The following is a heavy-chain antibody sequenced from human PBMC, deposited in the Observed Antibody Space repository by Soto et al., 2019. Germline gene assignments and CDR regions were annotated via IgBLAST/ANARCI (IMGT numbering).Heavy chain of an antibody. V-gene: IGHV4-31*03. J-gene: IGHJ4*02. D-gene: IGHD5-18*01. CDR3: ARSGYSYGPNLLLY. CDR1: GGSISSGGYY. CDR2: IYYSGST. Sequence: SETLSLTCTVSGGSISSGGYYWSWIRQHPGKGLEWIGYIYYSGSTYYNPSLKSRVTISVDTSKNQFSLKLSSVTAADTAVYYCARSGYSYGPNLLLYWGQGTLVIVSS.